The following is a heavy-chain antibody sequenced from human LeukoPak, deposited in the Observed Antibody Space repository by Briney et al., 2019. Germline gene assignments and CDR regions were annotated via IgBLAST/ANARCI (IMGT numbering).Heavy chain of an antibody. CDR1: GGSISSGSYY. D-gene: IGHD3-10*01. CDR3: AREAYGSGTSDY. J-gene: IGHJ4*02. V-gene: IGHV4-61*02. Sequence: SQTLSLTCTVSGGSISSGSYYWSWIRQPAGKGLEWIGRIYTSGSTNYNPSLKSRVTISVDTSKNQFSLKLSSVTAADTAVYYCAREAYGSGTSDYWGQGTLVTVSS. CDR2: IYTSGST.